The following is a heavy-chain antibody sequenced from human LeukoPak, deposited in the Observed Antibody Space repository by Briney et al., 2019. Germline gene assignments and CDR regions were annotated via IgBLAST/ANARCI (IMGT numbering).Heavy chain of an antibody. CDR3: ARGAGWYQF. J-gene: IGHJ4*02. V-gene: IGHV4-59*01. CDR1: GGSISSYY. CDR2: IYYSGRT. D-gene: IGHD6-19*01. Sequence: SETLSLTCTVSGGSISSYYWSWIRQPPGKGLEWIGYIYYSGRTNYNPSLKSRVTISVDTSKNQFSLKLSSVTAADTAVYYCARGAGWYQFWGQGTLVTVSS.